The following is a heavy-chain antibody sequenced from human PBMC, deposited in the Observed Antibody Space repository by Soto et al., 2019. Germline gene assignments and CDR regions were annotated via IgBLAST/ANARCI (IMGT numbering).Heavy chain of an antibody. CDR1: GFTFNTHW. V-gene: IGHV3-74*01. CDR3: ARAITSVGAAAKGDF. CDR2: ISSDGSIT. Sequence: GGSLRLSCAASGFTFNTHWMHWVRQAPGKGLVWVSRISSDGSITDYADSVKGRFSISRDNPRNTLYLQMNSLSPEDTAVYYCARAITSVGAAAKGDFRGQGTLVTLSS. J-gene: IGHJ4*02. D-gene: IGHD1-26*01.